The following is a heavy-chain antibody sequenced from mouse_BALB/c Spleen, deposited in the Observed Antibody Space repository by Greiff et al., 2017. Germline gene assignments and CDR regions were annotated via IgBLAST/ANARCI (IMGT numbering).Heavy chain of an antibody. CDR3: ARGRITTSAMDY. V-gene: IGHV5-4*02. Sequence: EVKLVESGGGLVKPGGSLKLSCAASVFTFSDYYMYWVRQTPEKRLEWVATISDGGSYTYYPDSVKGRFTISRDNAKNNLYLQMSSLKSEDTAMYYCARGRITTSAMDYWGQGTSVTVSS. D-gene: IGHD2-4*01. CDR2: ISDGGSYT. CDR1: VFTFSDYY. J-gene: IGHJ4*01.